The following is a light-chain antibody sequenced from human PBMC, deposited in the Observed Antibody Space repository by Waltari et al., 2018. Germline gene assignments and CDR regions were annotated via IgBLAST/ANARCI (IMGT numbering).Light chain of an antibody. V-gene: IGKV3-11*01. J-gene: IGKJ4*01. CDR3: QQRSSWPT. Sequence: EIVLTQSPATLSLSPGERATLSCRASQSVSNSLVWYQQKPGQSPRLLIYDASNRATGIPARFSGSGSGTDFTLTISSLEPEDFAVYYCQQRSSWPTFGGGTKVEI. CDR2: DAS. CDR1: QSVSNS.